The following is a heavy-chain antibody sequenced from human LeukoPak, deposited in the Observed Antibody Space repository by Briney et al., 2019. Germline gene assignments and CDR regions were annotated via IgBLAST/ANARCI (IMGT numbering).Heavy chain of an antibody. CDR1: GFTFSTYS. J-gene: IGHJ3*02. CDR3: VRDLLWAFDI. CDR2: ITSDSSAM. D-gene: IGHD2-21*01. V-gene: IGHV3-48*02. Sequence: GGSLRLSCVASGFTFSTYSINWIRQAPGKGLEGISYITSDSSAMSYADSVKGRSTISRDNAKNSLYLHMNSLSDEDTAMYFCVRDLLWAFDIWGQGTMVTVSS.